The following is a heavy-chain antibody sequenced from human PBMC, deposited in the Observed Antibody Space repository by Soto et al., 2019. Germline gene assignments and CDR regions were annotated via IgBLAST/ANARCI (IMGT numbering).Heavy chain of an antibody. J-gene: IGHJ5*02. CDR3: ATDSAGRGPFDP. V-gene: IGHV4-59*13. CDR2: TYHTGST. D-gene: IGHD3-10*01. Sequence: SETLSLTWTISGGSFGTNYWSWIRQAPGKGLEWIGYTYHTGSTKYNPSLKSRATISVDTSKNQFSLTLNSAAAADTAVYYCATDSAGRGPFDPWGQGILVTVSS. CDR1: GGSFGTNY.